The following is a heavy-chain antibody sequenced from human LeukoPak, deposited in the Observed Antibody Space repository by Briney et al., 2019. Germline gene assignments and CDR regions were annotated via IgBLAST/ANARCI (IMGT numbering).Heavy chain of an antibody. CDR1: GYTFTGYY. J-gene: IGHJ5*02. V-gene: IGHV1-2*02. CDR2: INPNSGGT. CDR3: ARGPYSLSYYVPPNWFDP. D-gene: IGHD3-10*02. Sequence: GASVKVSCKASGYTFTGYYMHWVRQAPGQGLEWMGWINPNSGGTNYAQKFQGRVTITADKSTSTAYMELSSLRSEDTAVYYCARGPYSLSYYVPPNWFDPWGQGTLVTVSS.